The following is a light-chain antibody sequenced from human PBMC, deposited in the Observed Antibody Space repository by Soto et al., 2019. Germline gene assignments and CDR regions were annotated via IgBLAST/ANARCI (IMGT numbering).Light chain of an antibody. CDR2: GAS. CDR3: QQYKNSPRT. Sequence: EIVLTQSPATLSVSPGERLTLSCRASQSVDINLAWYQQKPGQAPRLVIYGASTRATDMPGTFSGSGSGTEFTLTISSLQSEDFGVYYCQQYKNSPRTFGQGTKVEFK. CDR1: QSVDIN. J-gene: IGKJ1*01. V-gene: IGKV3-15*01.